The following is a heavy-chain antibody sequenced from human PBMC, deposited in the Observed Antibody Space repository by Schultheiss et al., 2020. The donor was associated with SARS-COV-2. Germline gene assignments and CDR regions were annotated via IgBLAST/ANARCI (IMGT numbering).Heavy chain of an antibody. CDR1: GFTFSNAW. J-gene: IGHJ1*01. CDR2: IKSKTDGGTR. CDR3: TTVRVYYYDSSGYPQEYCKY. Sequence: VGSLRLSCAASGFTFSNAWMSWVRQAPGKGLEWVGRIKSKTDGGTRDHAAPVKGRFTISRDDSKNTLYLQMNSLKTEDTAVYYCTTVRVYYYDSSGYPQEYCKYWGQGTLVTVSS. V-gene: IGHV3-15*01. D-gene: IGHD3-22*01.